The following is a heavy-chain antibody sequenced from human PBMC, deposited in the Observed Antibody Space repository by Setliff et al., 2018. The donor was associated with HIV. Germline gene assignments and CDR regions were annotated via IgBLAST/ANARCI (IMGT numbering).Heavy chain of an antibody. CDR2: FYHTGST. D-gene: IGHD3-9*01. CDR3: AAPRGMSTILVY. Sequence: PSETLSLTCTVSGGSIRSHYWSWIRQPPGKGLEWIGSFYHTGSTHYNPSLKSRTTMSLDTSRNQVSLKLSSVSAADTAVYYCAAPRGMSTILVYWGQGSLVTVSS. J-gene: IGHJ4*02. V-gene: IGHV4-59*11. CDR1: GGSIRSHY.